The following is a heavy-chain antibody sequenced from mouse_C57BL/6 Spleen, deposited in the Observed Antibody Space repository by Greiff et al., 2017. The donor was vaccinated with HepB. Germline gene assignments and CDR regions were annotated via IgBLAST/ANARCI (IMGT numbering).Heavy chain of an antibody. CDR2: ISYSGST. Sequence: VQLKESGPGLVKPSQSLSLTCPVTGFSITCGYDWLWFPHFPGNKLEWLGYISYSGSTNYNPSLKSRIPITHDTSKNHFFLNLNSVTTEDTATYYCARESNYFDYWGQGTTLTVSS. J-gene: IGHJ2*01. CDR3: ARESNYFDY. V-gene: IGHV3-1*01. CDR1: GFSITCGYD.